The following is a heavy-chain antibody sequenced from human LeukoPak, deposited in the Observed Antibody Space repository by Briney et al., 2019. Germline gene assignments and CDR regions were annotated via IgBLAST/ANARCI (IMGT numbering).Heavy chain of an antibody. J-gene: IGHJ6*03. CDR3: ATEVRGAPHYYYYMDV. V-gene: IGHV4-4*07. Sequence: KPSETLSLTCSVSGGSISSYSWSWIRQPAGKGLDWIGRIFSSGSSKYNPSLKSRVIMSVDTSKNQFSLKLSSVTAADTAVYYCATEVRGAPHYYYYMDVWGKGTTVTISS. D-gene: IGHD3-10*01. CDR1: GGSISSYS. CDR2: IFSSGSS.